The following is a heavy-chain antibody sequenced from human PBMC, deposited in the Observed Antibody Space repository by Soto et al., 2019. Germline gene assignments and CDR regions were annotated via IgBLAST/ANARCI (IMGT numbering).Heavy chain of an antibody. CDR2: ISWNSGSI. V-gene: IGHV3-9*01. D-gene: IGHD6-19*01. Sequence: PGGSLRLSCAASGFTFDDYAMHWVRQAPGKGLEWVSGISWNSGSIDYADSVKGRFTISRDNAKNSLYLQMNSLRAEDTALYYCAKDNRVAVAGDYYYGMDVWGQGTTVTVSS. CDR3: AKDNRVAVAGDYYYGMDV. J-gene: IGHJ6*02. CDR1: GFTFDDYA.